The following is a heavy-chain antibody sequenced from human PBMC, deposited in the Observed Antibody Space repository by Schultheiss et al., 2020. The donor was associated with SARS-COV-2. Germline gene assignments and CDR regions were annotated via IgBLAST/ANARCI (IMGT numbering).Heavy chain of an antibody. Sequence: SQTLSLTCTVSGGSIRSSSYYWSWIRQPPGKGLEWIGYIYYSGSTNYNPSLKSRVTISVDTSKNQFSLKLSSVTAADTAVYYCAREFDYWGQGTLVTVSS. J-gene: IGHJ4*02. CDR1: GGSIRSSSYY. CDR3: AREFDY. V-gene: IGHV4-61*05. CDR2: IYYSGST.